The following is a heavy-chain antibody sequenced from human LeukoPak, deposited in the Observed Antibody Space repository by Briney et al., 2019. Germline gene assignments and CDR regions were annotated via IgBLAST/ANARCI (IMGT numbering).Heavy chain of an antibody. D-gene: IGHD3-10*01. V-gene: IGHV3-23*01. Sequence: QAGGSLRLSCAASGFTFSSYAMSRVRQAPGKGLEWVSAISGSGGSTYYADSVKGRFTISRDNSKNTLYLQMNSLRAEDTAVYYCAKALGRVRGVMYAFDIWGQGTMVTVSS. CDR1: GFTFSSYA. J-gene: IGHJ3*02. CDR3: AKALGRVRGVMYAFDI. CDR2: ISGSGGST.